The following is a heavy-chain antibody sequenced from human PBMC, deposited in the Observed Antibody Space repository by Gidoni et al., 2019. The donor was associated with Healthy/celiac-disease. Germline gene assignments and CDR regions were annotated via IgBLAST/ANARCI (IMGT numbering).Heavy chain of an antibody. Sequence: QVQLVPSGAAVTKHGSSVKVYSQASGGPFSSYAISWVRQAPGQGLERMGGIILIFGTENYAQKFQGRVTNTADKSTSTAYMELSSLRSEDMGVYYWASPIVGGSLREEDAFDIWGQGTMVTVSS. CDR2: IILIFGTE. J-gene: IGHJ3*02. D-gene: IGHD5-12*01. CDR1: GGPFSSYA. CDR3: ASPIVGGSLREEDAFDI. V-gene: IGHV1-69*06.